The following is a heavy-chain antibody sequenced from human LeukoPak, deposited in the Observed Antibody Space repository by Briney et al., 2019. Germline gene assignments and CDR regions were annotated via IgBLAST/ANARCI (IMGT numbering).Heavy chain of an antibody. CDR2: INHSGST. CDR3: ASSNTRLRYFDWLTPHRGAFDI. D-gene: IGHD3-9*01. J-gene: IGHJ3*02. Sequence: SETLSLTCAVYGGSFSGYYWSWIRQPPGKGLEWIGEINHSGSTNYNPSLKSRVTISVDTSKNQFSLKLSSVTAADTAVYYCASSNTRLRYFDWLTPHRGAFDIWGQGTMVTVSS. V-gene: IGHV4-34*01. CDR1: GGSFSGYY.